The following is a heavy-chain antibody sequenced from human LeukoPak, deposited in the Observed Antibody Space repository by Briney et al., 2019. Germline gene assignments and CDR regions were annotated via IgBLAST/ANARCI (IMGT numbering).Heavy chain of an antibody. V-gene: IGHV4-59*01. J-gene: IGHJ5*02. D-gene: IGHD6-13*01. CDR1: SGSISTYY. Sequence: KPSETLSLTCSVSSGSISTYYWSWIRQAPGKGLEWIGFIYYSGNTNYNPSLKSRATILLDTSKNQFSLKLSSVTAADTAVYYCARGIAAAGNNWFDPWGQGTLVTVSS. CDR3: ARGIAAAGNNWFDP. CDR2: IYYSGNT.